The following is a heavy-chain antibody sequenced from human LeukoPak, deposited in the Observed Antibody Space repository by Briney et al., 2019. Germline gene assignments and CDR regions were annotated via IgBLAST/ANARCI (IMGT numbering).Heavy chain of an antibody. CDR1: GYTLTELS. Sequence: ASVKVSCKVSGYTLTELSMHWVRQAPGKGLEWMGGFDPVDGETIYAQKFQGRVTMTEDTSTDTAYMELSSLRSEDTAVYYCATAPGRWLQFRFHYWGQGTLVTVSS. CDR2: FDPVDGET. CDR3: ATAPGRWLQFRFHY. D-gene: IGHD5-24*01. V-gene: IGHV1-24*01. J-gene: IGHJ4*02.